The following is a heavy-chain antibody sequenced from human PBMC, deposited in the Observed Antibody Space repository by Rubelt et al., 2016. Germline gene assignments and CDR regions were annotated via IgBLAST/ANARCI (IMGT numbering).Heavy chain of an antibody. J-gene: IGHJ4*02. CDR2: ISYDGSNK. Sequence: AMHWVRQAPGKGLEWVAVISYDGSNKYYADSVKGRFTISRDNSKNTLYLQMNSLRAEDTAVYYCANFPGLGSNWGQGTLVTVAS. CDR3: ANFPGLGSN. CDR1: A. D-gene: IGHD3-10*01. V-gene: IGHV3-30*04.